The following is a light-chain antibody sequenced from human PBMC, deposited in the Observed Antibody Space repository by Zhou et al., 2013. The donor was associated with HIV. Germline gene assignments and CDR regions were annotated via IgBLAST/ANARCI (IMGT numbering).Light chain of an antibody. Sequence: DIQMTQSPSSLSASVGDRVTITCRASQDISNSLAWYQQKPGKAPKLLIYAASSLQSGVPSRFSGSGSGTDFTLTISSLQPEDFATYYCQQSYSTPRTFGQGTRVEIK. J-gene: IGKJ1*01. CDR3: QQSYSTPRT. CDR2: AAS. CDR1: QDISNS. V-gene: IGKV1-39*01.